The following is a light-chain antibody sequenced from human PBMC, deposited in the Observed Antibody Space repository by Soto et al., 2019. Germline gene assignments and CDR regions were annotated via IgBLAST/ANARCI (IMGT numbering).Light chain of an antibody. CDR3: SSYAGSNMVV. V-gene: IGLV2-8*01. Sequence: QSALTQPPSASGSPGQSVTISCTGTSSDVGGYNYVSWYQQHPGKAPKLMIYEVSKRPSGVPDRFSGSKSGKTASLTVSGLQAEDEADYYCSSYAGSNMVVFGGGTKVTVL. J-gene: IGLJ2*01. CDR1: SSDVGGYNY. CDR2: EVS.